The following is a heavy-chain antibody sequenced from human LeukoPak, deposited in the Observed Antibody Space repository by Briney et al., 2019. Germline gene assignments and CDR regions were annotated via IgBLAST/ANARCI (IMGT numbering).Heavy chain of an antibody. J-gene: IGHJ4*02. V-gene: IGHV1-8*03. CDR1: GYTFTGYY. CDR3: AKDEDTAMEYFDY. Sequence: ASVKVSCKASGYTFTGYYMHWVRQATGQGLEWMGWMNPNSGNTGYAQKFQGRVTITRNTSISTAYMELSSLRAEDTAVYYCAKDEDTAMEYFDYWGQGTLVTVSS. D-gene: IGHD5-18*01. CDR2: MNPNSGNT.